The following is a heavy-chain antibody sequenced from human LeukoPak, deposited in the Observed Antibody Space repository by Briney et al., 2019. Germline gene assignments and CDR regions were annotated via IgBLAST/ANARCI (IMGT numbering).Heavy chain of an antibody. V-gene: IGHV1-2*02. J-gene: IGHJ4*02. CDR3: ARLYCSSTSCYPHFSDY. CDR1: GYTFTGYY. D-gene: IGHD2-2*01. CDR2: INPNSGGT. Sequence: ASVKVSCKASGYTFTGYYMHWVRQAPGQGLEWMGWINPNSGGTNYAQKFQGRVTMTRDTSISTAYMELSRLRSGDTAVYYCARLYCSSTSCYPHFSDYWGQGTLVTVSS.